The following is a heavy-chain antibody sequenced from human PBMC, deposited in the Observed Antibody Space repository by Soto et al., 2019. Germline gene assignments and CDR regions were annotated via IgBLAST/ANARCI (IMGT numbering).Heavy chain of an antibody. Sequence: ASVKVSCKASGYTFTGYYMHWVRQAPGQGLEWMGWINPNSGGTNYAQKFQGRVTMTRDTSISTAYMELSRLRSDDTAVYYCARVDTYYDFSYYGMDVWGQGTTVTVS. CDR1: GYTFTGYY. D-gene: IGHD3-3*01. J-gene: IGHJ6*02. V-gene: IGHV1-2*02. CDR3: ARVDTYYDFSYYGMDV. CDR2: INPNSGGT.